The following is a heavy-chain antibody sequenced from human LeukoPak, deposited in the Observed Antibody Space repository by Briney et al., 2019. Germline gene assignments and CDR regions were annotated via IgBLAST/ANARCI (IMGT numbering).Heavy chain of an antibody. Sequence: RSLRLSCAASGFTFSSYGMHWVRQAPGKGLEWVAVISYDGSNKYYADSVKGRFTISRDNSKNTLYLQMNSLRAEDTAVYYCAKDGYYYDSSGYYADDAFDIWGQGTMVTVSS. CDR1: GFTFSSYG. V-gene: IGHV3-30*18. CDR3: AKDGYYYDSSGYYADDAFDI. D-gene: IGHD3-22*01. J-gene: IGHJ3*02. CDR2: ISYDGSNK.